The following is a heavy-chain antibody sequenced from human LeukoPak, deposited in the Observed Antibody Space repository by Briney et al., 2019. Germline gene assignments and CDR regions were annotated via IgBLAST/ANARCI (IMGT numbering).Heavy chain of an antibody. V-gene: IGHV4-59*01. J-gene: IGHJ4*02. CDR3: ARMGTFYFDY. D-gene: IGHD1-1*01. CDR2: IYYSGST. Sequence: IRQPXXXXXEWIGYIYYSGSTNYNPSLKSRVTISVDTSKNQFSLKLSSVTAADTAVYYCARMGTFYFDYWGQGTLVTVSS.